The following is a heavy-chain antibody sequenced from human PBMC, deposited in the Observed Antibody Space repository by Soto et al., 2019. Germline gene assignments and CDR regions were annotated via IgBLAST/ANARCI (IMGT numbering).Heavy chain of an antibody. CDR1: GFSIGSNNW. V-gene: IGHV4-28*01. CDR3: VGRLTSIYNYFDS. J-gene: IGHJ4*02. CDR2: IYYSGTT. Sequence: SETLSLTCAVSGFSIGSNNWWGWIRQPPGKGLEWIGNIYYSGTTQFNPSLKSRVTMSIDGAGNQFSLKLSSVTAADTAIYYCVGRLTSIYNYFDSWGQGTQVTVSS. D-gene: IGHD2-8*01.